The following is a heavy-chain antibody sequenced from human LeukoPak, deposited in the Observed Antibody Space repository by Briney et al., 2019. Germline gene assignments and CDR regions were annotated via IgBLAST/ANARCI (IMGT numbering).Heavy chain of an antibody. CDR1: GLTFTDFW. CDR2: INPDGSQK. CDR3: AAWTDRGYNF. D-gene: IGHD5-24*01. V-gene: IGHV3-7*01. Sequence: GGSLRLSCAASGLTFTDFWMNWVRLAPGKGLEWVANINPDGSQKRFVDSVMGRFTMSRDNAKNSLYLQMNSLRSEDTAVFYCAAWTDRGYNFWGQGTLVTVSS. J-gene: IGHJ4*02.